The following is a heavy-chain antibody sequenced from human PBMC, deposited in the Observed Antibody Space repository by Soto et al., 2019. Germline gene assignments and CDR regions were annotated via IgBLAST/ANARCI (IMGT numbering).Heavy chain of an antibody. J-gene: IGHJ6*02. V-gene: IGHV1-58*01. D-gene: IGHD2-2*02. CDR2: IVVGSGNT. CDR3: AAERGFLKRYCSSTSCYTGEGAYYYYGMDV. CDR1: GLSFTSSA. Sequence: AAPVEVSCESCGLSFTSSAVHWVRQANGQRLEWIGWIVVGSGNTNYAQKFQERVTITRDMSTSTAYMELSSLRSEDTAVYYCAAERGFLKRYCSSTSCYTGEGAYYYYGMDVWGQGTTVTVSS.